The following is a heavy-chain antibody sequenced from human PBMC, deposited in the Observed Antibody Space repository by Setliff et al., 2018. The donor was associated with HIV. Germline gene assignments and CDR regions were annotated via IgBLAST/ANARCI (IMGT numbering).Heavy chain of an antibody. CDR3: ARDFVSRAPWSGYGY. CDR2: IYSGGST. J-gene: IGHJ4*02. D-gene: IGHD3-3*01. V-gene: IGHV3-66*01. Sequence: GGSLRLSCAASGFTVSSNYMSWVRQAPGKGLEWVSVIYSGGSTYYADSVKGRFTISRDNAKNSLYLQMNSLRAEDTAVYYCARDFVSRAPWSGYGYWGQGTLVTV. CDR1: GFTVSSNY.